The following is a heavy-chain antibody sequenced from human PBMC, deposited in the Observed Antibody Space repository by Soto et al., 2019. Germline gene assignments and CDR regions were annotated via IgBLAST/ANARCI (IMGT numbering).Heavy chain of an antibody. CDR2: INHATGAA. CDR1: GYPVTAYY. D-gene: IGHD3-3*01. Sequence: QLHLVQSGAVVKKPGASVTVSCSASGYPVTAYYMHWVRQAPGRGLEWMGGINHATGAAKYTQTFQGRVTMTRDTSTSTVFMELSCLTSEDTDVFYCARGGGVGVAGSAAFEMWGQGTLVTVSS. V-gene: IGHV1-2*02. CDR3: ARGGGVGVAGSAAFEM. J-gene: IGHJ3*02.